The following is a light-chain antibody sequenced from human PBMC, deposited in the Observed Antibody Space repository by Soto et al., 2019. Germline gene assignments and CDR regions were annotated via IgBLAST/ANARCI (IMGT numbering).Light chain of an antibody. CDR1: SSNIGAGYD. V-gene: IGLV1-40*01. CDR3: QSYDSSLSGYYV. J-gene: IGLJ1*01. Sequence: QSVLTQPPSVSGAPGQRVTISCTGSSSNIGAGYDVHWYQQLPGTPPKLLIYGNSNRPSGVPDLFSGSKSGTSASLAITGLQAEDEADYYCQSYDSSLSGYYVFGTGTKVTVL. CDR2: GNS.